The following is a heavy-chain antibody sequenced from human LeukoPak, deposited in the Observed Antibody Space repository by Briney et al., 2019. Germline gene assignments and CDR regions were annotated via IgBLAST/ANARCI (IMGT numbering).Heavy chain of an antibody. CDR2: INPNSGGT. J-gene: IGHJ5*02. CDR1: GYTFTGYY. V-gene: IGHV1-2*02. Sequence: ASVKVSCKASGYTFTGYYMHWVRQAPGQGLEWMGWINPNSGGTNYAQKFQGRVTMTRDTSISTAYMELSRLRSDDTAVYYCARDPSRIAVAGITIVGGYWFDPWGQGTLVTVSS. D-gene: IGHD6-19*01. CDR3: ARDPSRIAVAGITIVGGYWFDP.